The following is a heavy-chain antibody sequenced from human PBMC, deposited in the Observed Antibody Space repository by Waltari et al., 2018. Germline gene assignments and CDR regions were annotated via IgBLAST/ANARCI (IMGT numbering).Heavy chain of an antibody. J-gene: IGHJ4*02. D-gene: IGHD3-16*01. Sequence: EVQLVESGGGLIQPGGSLRLSCAASGFTVSGTYMSWVRQAPGKGLEWISVIYTGGTTYYADSVKGRFTISRDNSKNTLFLQMNSLRAEDTAVYYCARGSRGVMVDFWGQGTLVTVSS. CDR3: ARGSRGVMVDF. CDR1: GFTVSGTY. V-gene: IGHV3-53*01. CDR2: IYTGGTT.